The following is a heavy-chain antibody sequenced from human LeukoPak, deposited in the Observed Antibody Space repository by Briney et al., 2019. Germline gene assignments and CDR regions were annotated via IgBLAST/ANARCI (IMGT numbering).Heavy chain of an antibody. Sequence: QPGGSLRLSCAASGFTVSSNYMSWVRQAPGKGLEWVSVIYSGGSTYYADSVKGRFTISRDNSKNTLYLQMNSLRAEDTAVYYCARDYYDSSGYWYYFDYWGQGTLVTASS. D-gene: IGHD3-22*01. J-gene: IGHJ4*02. CDR3: ARDYYDSSGYWYYFDY. CDR2: IYSGGST. V-gene: IGHV3-53*01. CDR1: GFTVSSNY.